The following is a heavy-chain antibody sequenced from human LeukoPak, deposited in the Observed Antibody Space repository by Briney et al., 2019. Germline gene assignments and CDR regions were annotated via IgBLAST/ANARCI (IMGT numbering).Heavy chain of an antibody. V-gene: IGHV3-30*04. CDR1: GFTFSSYA. D-gene: IGHD3-3*01. J-gene: IGHJ5*02. Sequence: PGRSLRLSCAASGFTFSSYAMHWVRQAPGKGLEWVAVISYDGSNKYYADSVKGRFTISRDNSKNTLYLQMNSLRAEDTALYYCVRDYKGIRFGVLIGPNGWFDPWGQGTLVTVSS. CDR2: ISYDGSNK. CDR3: VRDYKGIRFGVLIGPNGWFDP.